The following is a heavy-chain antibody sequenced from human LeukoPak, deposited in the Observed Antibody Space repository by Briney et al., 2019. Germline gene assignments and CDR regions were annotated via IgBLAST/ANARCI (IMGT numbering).Heavy chain of an antibody. CDR3: ARDGNTHYYDSSGYFFDY. D-gene: IGHD3-22*01. CDR2: INPSGGIT. V-gene: IGHV1-46*01. J-gene: IGHJ4*02. CDR1: GYTFTSYY. Sequence: ASVKVSCKTSGYTFTSYYMHWVRQAPGQGLEWMGIINPSGGITTYAQKLQGRVTMTRDTSTSTVYMELSSLRPEDTAVYYCARDGNTHYYDSSGYFFDYWGQGTLVTVSS.